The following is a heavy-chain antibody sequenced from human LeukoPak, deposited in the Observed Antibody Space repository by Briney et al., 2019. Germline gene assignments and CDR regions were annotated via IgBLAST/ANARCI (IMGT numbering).Heavy chain of an antibody. Sequence: SVKVSCKASGGTFSSYAISWVRQAPGQGLEWMGGIIPIFGAANYAQKFQGRVTITADESTSTAYMELSSLRSEDTAVYYCARPLRFLEWFSFDYWGQGTLVTVSS. V-gene: IGHV1-69*13. CDR1: GGTFSSYA. CDR3: ARPLRFLEWFSFDY. D-gene: IGHD3-3*01. CDR2: IIPIFGAA. J-gene: IGHJ4*02.